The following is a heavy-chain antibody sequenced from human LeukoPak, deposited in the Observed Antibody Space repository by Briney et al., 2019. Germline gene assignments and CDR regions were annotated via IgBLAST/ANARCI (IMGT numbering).Heavy chain of an antibody. CDR3: ARSLYSSSWAPYYYGMDV. J-gene: IGHJ6*02. CDR2: IYYSGST. Sequence: PSETLSLTCTVSGGSISSGGYYWSWIRQHPGKGLEWIGYIYYSGSTYYNPSLKSRVTISVDTSKNQFSLKLSSVTAADTAVYYCARSLYSSSWAPYYYGMDVWGQGTTVTVSS. D-gene: IGHD6-13*01. V-gene: IGHV4-31*03. CDR1: GGSISSGGYY.